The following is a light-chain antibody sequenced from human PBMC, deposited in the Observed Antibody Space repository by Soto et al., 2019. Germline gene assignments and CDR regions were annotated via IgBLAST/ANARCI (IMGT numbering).Light chain of an antibody. CDR3: QQYNNWLWT. CDR2: GAS. V-gene: IGKV3-15*01. Sequence: EVVMTQSPAPLSVSPGERATLSCRASQSVNSNLAWYQQKPGQAPRLLIHGASTRATGIPARFSGSGFGTEFILTISSLQSEDFAIYYCQQYNNWLWTFGQGTKVEIK. J-gene: IGKJ1*01. CDR1: QSVNSN.